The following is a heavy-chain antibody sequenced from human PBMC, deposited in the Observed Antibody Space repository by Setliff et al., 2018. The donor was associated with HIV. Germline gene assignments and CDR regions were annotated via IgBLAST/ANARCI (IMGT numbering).Heavy chain of an antibody. CDR3: ARHAVPHYYDSSGPS. Sequence: SETLSLTCTVSGGSISSGSYYWTWIRQPAGKGLEWIGHIYSGGTTYYNSSLRSRVTISVDTSKNQFSLKLNSVTAADTAVYYCARHAVPHYYDSSGPSRGPGTLVTVSS. D-gene: IGHD3-22*01. V-gene: IGHV4-61*09. CDR1: GGSISSGSYY. J-gene: IGHJ4*02. CDR2: IYSGGTT.